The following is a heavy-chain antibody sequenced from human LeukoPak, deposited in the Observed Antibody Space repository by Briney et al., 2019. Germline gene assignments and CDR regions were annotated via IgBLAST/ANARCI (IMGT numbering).Heavy chain of an antibody. CDR1: GFTFSSYS. CDR3: ASPITMGAFDI. J-gene: IGHJ3*02. V-gene: IGHV3-48*04. Sequence: GGSLRLSCAASGFTFSSYSMNWVRQAPGEGLEWVSYISSSSSTIYYADSVKGRFTISRDNAKNSLYLQMNSLRAEDTAVYYCASPITMGAFDIWGQGTMVTVSS. CDR2: ISSSSSTI. D-gene: IGHD3-10*01.